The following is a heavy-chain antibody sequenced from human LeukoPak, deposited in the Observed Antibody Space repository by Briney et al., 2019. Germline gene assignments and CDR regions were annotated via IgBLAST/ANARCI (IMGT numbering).Heavy chain of an antibody. J-gene: IGHJ3*02. V-gene: IGHV3-23*01. CDR3: NPEGYNYGYHAFDI. D-gene: IGHD5-18*01. Sequence: AGGSLRLSCAASGFTFSSYAMSRVRQAPGKGLEWVSAISGSGGSTYYADSVKGRFTISRDNSKNTLYLQMNSLRAEDTAVYYCNPEGYNYGYHAFDIWGQGTMVTVSS. CDR2: ISGSGGST. CDR1: GFTFSSYA.